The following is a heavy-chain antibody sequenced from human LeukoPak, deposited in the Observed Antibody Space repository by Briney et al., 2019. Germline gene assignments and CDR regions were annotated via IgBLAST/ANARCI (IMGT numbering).Heavy chain of an antibody. J-gene: IGHJ4*02. D-gene: IGHD3-22*01. CDR2: INPNSGGT. Sequence: ASVKVSCKASGYTFTGYYMHWVRQAPGQGLEWMGWINPNSGGTNYAQKFQGRVTMTRDTSISTAYMELSRLRSDDTAVYYCARDRYSSGYSDYWGQGTLVTVSS. V-gene: IGHV1-2*02. CDR1: GYTFTGYY. CDR3: ARDRYSSGYSDY.